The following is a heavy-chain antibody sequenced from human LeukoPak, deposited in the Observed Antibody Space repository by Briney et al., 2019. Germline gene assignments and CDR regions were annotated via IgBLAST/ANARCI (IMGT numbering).Heavy chain of an antibody. CDR3: ARDVRTAYYDFWSGYYRENWFDP. D-gene: IGHD3-3*01. CDR1: GFTFSSYS. J-gene: IGHJ5*02. Sequence: PGGSLRLSCAASGFTFSSYSMNWVRQAPGKGLEWVSSISSSSMYIYYADSVKGRFTISRDNAKNSLYLQMNSLRAEDTAVYYCARDVRTAYYDFWSGYYRENWFDPWGQGTLVTVSS. V-gene: IGHV3-21*01. CDR2: ISSSSMYI.